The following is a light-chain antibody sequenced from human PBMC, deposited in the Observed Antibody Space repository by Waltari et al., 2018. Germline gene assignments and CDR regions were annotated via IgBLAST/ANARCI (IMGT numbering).Light chain of an antibody. CDR3: AAWDDSLRGPV. CDR1: SSNIGSNY. Sequence: QSVLTQLPSASGTPGQRVTISCSGSSSNIGSNYVYWYQQLPGTAPKLLIYRNNQRPSGVPDRFSGSKSGTSASLAISGLRSEDEADYYCAAWDDSLRGPVFGGGTKLTVL. V-gene: IGLV1-47*01. J-gene: IGLJ2*01. CDR2: RNN.